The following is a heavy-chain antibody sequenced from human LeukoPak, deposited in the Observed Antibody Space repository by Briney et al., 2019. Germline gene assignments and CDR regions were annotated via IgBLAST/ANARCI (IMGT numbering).Heavy chain of an antibody. CDR3: ARDRSGQNDAFDI. D-gene: IGHD3-3*01. Sequence: PGGSLRLSCAASGFTFSSYGMHWVRQAPGRGLEWVAFIRYDGSNKYYADSVKGRFTICRDNSKNTLYLQMNSLRAEDTAVYYCARDRSGQNDAFDIWGQGTMVTVSS. J-gene: IGHJ3*02. CDR2: IRYDGSNK. V-gene: IGHV3-30*02. CDR1: GFTFSSYG.